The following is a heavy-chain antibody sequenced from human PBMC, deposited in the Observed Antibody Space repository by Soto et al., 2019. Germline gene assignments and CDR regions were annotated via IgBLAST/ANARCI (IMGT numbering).Heavy chain of an antibody. Sequence: PSETLSLTCTVSGGSVSGGSYYWSWIRQPPGKGLEWIGYIYYSGSTNYNPSLKSRVTISVDTSKNQFSLKLSSVTAADTAVYYCAREVRPMIVVARYFDYWGQGTLVTVSS. D-gene: IGHD3-22*01. V-gene: IGHV4-61*01. J-gene: IGHJ4*02. CDR3: AREVRPMIVVARYFDY. CDR1: GGSVSGGSYY. CDR2: IYYSGST.